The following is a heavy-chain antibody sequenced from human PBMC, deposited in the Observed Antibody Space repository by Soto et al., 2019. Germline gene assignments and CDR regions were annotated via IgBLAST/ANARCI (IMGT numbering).Heavy chain of an antibody. D-gene: IGHD5-18*01. CDR3: PRGGRDTLGWDYCARGMDV. Sequence: EVQLVESGGGLVKPGGSLRLSCAASGFTFSNAWMNWVRQAPGKGLEWVGRIKSKTDGGTTDYGARVNGRFTISRDNCTNSLYPQMNTLKTEHIAVCYQPRGGRDTLGWDYCARGMDVWGQGTAESVS. V-gene: IGHV3-15*07. CDR2: IKSKTDGGTT. CDR1: GFTFSNAW. J-gene: IGHJ6*01.